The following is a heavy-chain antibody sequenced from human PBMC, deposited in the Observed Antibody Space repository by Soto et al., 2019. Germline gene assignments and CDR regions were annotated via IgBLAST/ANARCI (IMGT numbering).Heavy chain of an antibody. CDR1: GGTFSSYA. D-gene: IGHD5-18*01. Sequence: QVQLVQSGAEVKKPGSSVKVSCKASGGTFSSYAISWVRQAPGQGLEWMGGIIPIFGTANYAQKFQGRVTINADESTSKADMELSRLRSEDTAVYYCEREGDTAMVYGWGSYSAPYDYWGQGTLVSVSS. V-gene: IGHV1-69*01. CDR2: IIPIFGTA. J-gene: IGHJ4*02. CDR3: EREGDTAMVYGWGSYSAPYDY.